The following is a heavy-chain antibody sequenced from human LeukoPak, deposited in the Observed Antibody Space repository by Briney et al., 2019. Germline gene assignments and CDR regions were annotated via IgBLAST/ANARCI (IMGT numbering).Heavy chain of an antibody. J-gene: IGHJ4*02. V-gene: IGHV3-48*04. D-gene: IGHD1-1*01. CDR2: VGISSGNT. Sequence: GGSLRLSCAASGFTFSSYTMNWVRQAPGKGLEWISWVGISSGNTKYADSVRGRFTISGDNAKNSLYLQMNSLRVEDTAVYYCARDHNYAFDNWGQGTLVTVSS. CDR1: GFTFSSYT. CDR3: ARDHNYAFDN.